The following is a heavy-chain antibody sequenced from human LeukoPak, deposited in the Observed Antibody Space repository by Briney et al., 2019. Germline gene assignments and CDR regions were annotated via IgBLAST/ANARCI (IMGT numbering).Heavy chain of an antibody. Sequence: ASETLSLTCTVSGGSISSYYWSWIRQHPGKGLEWLGYIYYSGTTSYNPSLKSRLTISIDSSKNQFSLEVNSVTAADTAFYYCARVRGVITNYFDYWGQGILVTVSS. CDR3: ARVRGVITNYFDY. J-gene: IGHJ4*02. V-gene: IGHV4-59*06. CDR1: GGSISSYY. CDR2: IYYSGTT. D-gene: IGHD3-10*01.